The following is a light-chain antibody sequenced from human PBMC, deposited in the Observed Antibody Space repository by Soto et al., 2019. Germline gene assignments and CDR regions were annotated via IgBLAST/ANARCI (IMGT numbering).Light chain of an antibody. Sequence: EIVLTQSPGTLSLSPGERANLSCRASQSVSSSYLAWYQQKPGQAPRLLIYGASSRATGIPDRFSGSGSGTDFTLIISRLEPEDFAVYYCQQYGSSPLTFGGGTKV. CDR1: QSVSSSY. CDR2: GAS. CDR3: QQYGSSPLT. V-gene: IGKV3-20*01. J-gene: IGKJ4*01.